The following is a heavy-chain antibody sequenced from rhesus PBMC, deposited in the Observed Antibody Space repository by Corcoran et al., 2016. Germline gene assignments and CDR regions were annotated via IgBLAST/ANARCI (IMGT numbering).Heavy chain of an antibody. V-gene: IGHV4S10*01. CDR2: IYGSSTST. Sequence: QVQLQESGPGVVKPSETLSLTCAVSGGSISDSYRWSWIRQPPGKGLEWFGYIYGSSTSTNYNPSLKIRVTISKDTSKNQFALKLSSGTAADTAVYYCARVYGSSYLGSFDYWGQGVLVTVSS. CDR3: ARVYGSSYLGSFDY. CDR1: GGSISDSYR. D-gene: IGHD4-29*01. J-gene: IGHJ4*01.